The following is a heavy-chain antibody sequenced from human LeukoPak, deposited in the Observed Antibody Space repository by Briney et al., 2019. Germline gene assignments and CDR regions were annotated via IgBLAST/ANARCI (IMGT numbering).Heavy chain of an antibody. CDR1: GGSISSYY. V-gene: IGHV4-4*07. Sequence: SETLSLTCTVSGGSISSYYWSWIRQPAGKGLEWIGRIYTSGSTNYNPSLKSRVTMSVDASKNQFSLKLSSVTAADTAVYYCARGVATTQFGGAFDIWGQGTMVTVSS. J-gene: IGHJ3*02. CDR3: ARGVATTQFGGAFDI. D-gene: IGHD5-12*01. CDR2: IYTSGST.